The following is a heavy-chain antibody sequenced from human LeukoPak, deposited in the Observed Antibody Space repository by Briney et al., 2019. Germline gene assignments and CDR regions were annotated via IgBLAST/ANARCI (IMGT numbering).Heavy chain of an antibody. CDR3: AKPGSGGSRHFDY. V-gene: IGHV3-66*01. D-gene: IGHD2-15*01. Sequence: PGGSLRLSCAASGFTVSSNYMSWVRQAPGKGLEWVSVIYSGGSTYYADSVKGRFTISRDNSKNTLYLRMNSLRAEDTAVYYCAKPGSGGSRHFDYWGQGTLVTVSS. J-gene: IGHJ4*02. CDR2: IYSGGST. CDR1: GFTVSSNY.